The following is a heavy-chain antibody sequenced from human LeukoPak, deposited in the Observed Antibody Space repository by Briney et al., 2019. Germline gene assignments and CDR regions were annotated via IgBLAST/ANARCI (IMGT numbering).Heavy chain of an antibody. CDR1: GFTFSSYW. CDR2: INTDGSST. J-gene: IGHJ4*02. V-gene: IGHV3-74*01. Sequence: GGSLRLSCAASGFTFSSYWMHWVHQAPGKGLVWVSRINTDGSSTSYADSVKGRFTISRDNAKNALYLQMNSLRAEDTAVYYCARAPAAYFDYWGQGTLVTVSS. D-gene: IGHD2-2*01. CDR3: ARAPAAYFDY.